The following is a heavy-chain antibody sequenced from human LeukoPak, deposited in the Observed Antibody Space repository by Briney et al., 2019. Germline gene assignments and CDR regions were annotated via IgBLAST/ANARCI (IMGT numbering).Heavy chain of an antibody. CDR3: ARWQYTISSGWFDP. Sequence: SGTLSLTCTLSGGSISSRYWSWIRQPPGKGLEWIGSIYYSGGTNYNPSLQGRVSISVDTSKIQFSLKLSSVTAADTAVYYCARWQYTISSGWFDPWGQGTLVTVSS. V-gene: IGHV4-59*08. CDR2: IYYSGGT. CDR1: GGSISSRY. J-gene: IGHJ5*02. D-gene: IGHD6-6*01.